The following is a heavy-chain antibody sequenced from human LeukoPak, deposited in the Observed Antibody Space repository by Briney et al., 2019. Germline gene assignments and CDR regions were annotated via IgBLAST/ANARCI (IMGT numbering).Heavy chain of an antibody. CDR2: ISAYNGNT. CDR1: GYTFTSYG. CDR3: ARDTRWSSWSYYYYYYRDV. V-gene: IGHV1-18*01. Sequence: ASVKVSCKASGYTFTSYGISWVRQAPGQGLEWMGWISAYNGNTNYAQKLQGRVTMTTDTSTSTAYMELRSLRSDDTAVYYCARDTRWSSWSYYYYYYRDVWGKGTTVTVSS. D-gene: IGHD6-13*01. J-gene: IGHJ6*03.